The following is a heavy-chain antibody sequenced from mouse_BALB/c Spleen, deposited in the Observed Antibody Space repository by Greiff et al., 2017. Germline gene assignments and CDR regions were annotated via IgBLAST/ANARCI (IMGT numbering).Heavy chain of an antibody. J-gene: IGHJ2*01. Sequence: DVQLVESGGGLVKPGGSLKLSCAASGFTFSSYTMSWVRQTPEKRLEWVATISSGGSYTYYPDSVKGRFTISRDNAKNTLYLQMSSLKSEDTAMYYCTRSTMITYFDYWGQGTTLTVSS. CDR1: GFTFSSYT. V-gene: IGHV5-6-4*01. CDR2: ISSGGSYT. D-gene: IGHD2-4*01. CDR3: TRSTMITYFDY.